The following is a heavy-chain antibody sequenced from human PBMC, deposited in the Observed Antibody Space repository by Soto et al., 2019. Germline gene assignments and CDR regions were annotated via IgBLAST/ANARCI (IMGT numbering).Heavy chain of an antibody. CDR3: ARDWGISDYYYGMDV. Sequence: QVQLVQSGAEVKKPGASVKVSCKTSGYTFTSYGISWVRQAPGQGLEWMGWISAYNGNTNYAQKLQGRVTMTTDTSTSTAYMERRSLRSDDTAVYYCARDWGISDYYYGMDVWGQGTTVTVSS. CDR1: GYTFTSYG. V-gene: IGHV1-18*01. D-gene: IGHD3-16*01. J-gene: IGHJ6*02. CDR2: ISAYNGNT.